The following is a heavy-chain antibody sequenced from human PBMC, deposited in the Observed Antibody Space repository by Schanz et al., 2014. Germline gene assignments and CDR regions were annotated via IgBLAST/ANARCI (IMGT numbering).Heavy chain of an antibody. CDR3: ARVPEPGWFDP. CDR1: GDSISSAS. D-gene: IGHD1-26*01. CDR2: IYYRGNT. Sequence: QVQLQESGPGLVEPSQTLSLTCTVSGDSISSASWSWIRQHPGKGLGWIGFIYYRGNTCYNPSLKSRVSISLDPSKTQFFLNLSSLTAADTAVYYCARVPEPGWFDPWGQGTLVTVSS. V-gene: IGHV4-31*03. J-gene: IGHJ5*02.